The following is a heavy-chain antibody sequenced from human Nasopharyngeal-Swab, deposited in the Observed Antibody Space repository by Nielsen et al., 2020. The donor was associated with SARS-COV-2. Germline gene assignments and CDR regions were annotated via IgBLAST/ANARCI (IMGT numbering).Heavy chain of an antibody. D-gene: IGHD6-19*01. J-gene: IGHJ6*02. CDR2: IWYDGSNK. CDR3: ARDEAVAQLSYYGMDV. Sequence: GESLKISCAASGFTVSSNYMSWVRQAPGKGLEWVAVIWYDGSNKYYADSVKGRFTISRDNSKNTLYLQMNSLRAEDTAVYYCARDEAVAQLSYYGMDVWGQGTTVTVSS. V-gene: IGHV3-33*08. CDR1: GFTVSSNY.